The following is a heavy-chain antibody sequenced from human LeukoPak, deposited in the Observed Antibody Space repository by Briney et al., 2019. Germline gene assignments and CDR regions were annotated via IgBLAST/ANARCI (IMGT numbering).Heavy chain of an antibody. D-gene: IGHD3-10*01. CDR3: ARWWGASGSYFDY. CDR2: ISYDGSNK. CDR1: GFTFSSYA. Sequence: GGSLRLSRAASGFTFSSYAMHWVRQAPGKGLEWVAVISYDGSNKYYADSVKGRFTISRDNSKNTLYLQMNSLRAEDTAVYYCARWWGASGSYFDYWGQGTLVTVSS. J-gene: IGHJ4*02. V-gene: IGHV3-30*04.